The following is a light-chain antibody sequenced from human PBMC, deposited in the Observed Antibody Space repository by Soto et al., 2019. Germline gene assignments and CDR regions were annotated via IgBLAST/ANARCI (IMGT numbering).Light chain of an antibody. J-gene: IGLJ2*01. CDR3: GAWDNSLSAVV. CDR2: DNN. CDR1: SSNIGNNY. Sequence: QSVLTQPPSVSAAPRQKVTISCSGSSSNIGNNYVSWYQQLPGTAPKLLIYDNNNRPSGIPDRFSGSKSGTSATLGITGLQTGDEADYYCGAWDNSLSAVVFGGGTQLTVL. V-gene: IGLV1-51*01.